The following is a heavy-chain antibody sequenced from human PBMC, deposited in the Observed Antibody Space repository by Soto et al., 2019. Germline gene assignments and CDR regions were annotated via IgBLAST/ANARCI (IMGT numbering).Heavy chain of an antibody. CDR1: GVTFSKFI. J-gene: IGHJ6*02. Sequence: KGFVASVKVSCKASGVTFSKFIMTWVRQAPGLGLEWVGGIIPIFGTANYAQKFQGRVTITADESTSTSYMEVNNLRSEDTAVYYCAKVRYSSPMGYYYGMDVCGQGTTVTVSS. CDR3: AKVRYSSPMGYYYGMDV. CDR2: IIPIFGTA. D-gene: IGHD6-19*01. V-gene: IGHV1-69*13.